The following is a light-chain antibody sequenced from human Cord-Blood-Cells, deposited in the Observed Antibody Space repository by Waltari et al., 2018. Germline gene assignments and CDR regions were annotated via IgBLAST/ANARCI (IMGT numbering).Light chain of an antibody. V-gene: IGLV3-19*01. CDR1: SLRSYY. CDR2: GKN. CDR3: NSRDSSGNHPVV. J-gene: IGLJ2*01. Sequence: SSELTQDPAVSVALVQTVRITCQGDSLRSYYASWYQQKPGQAPVLVIYGKNNRPSGIPDRFSGSSSGNTASLTITGAQAEDDADYYCNSRDSSGNHPVVFGGGTKLTVL.